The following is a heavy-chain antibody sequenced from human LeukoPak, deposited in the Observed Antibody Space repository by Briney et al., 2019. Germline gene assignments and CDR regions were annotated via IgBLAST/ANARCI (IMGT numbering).Heavy chain of an antibody. CDR3: ARGLVVRGVMPRNRFDP. V-gene: IGHV4-34*01. D-gene: IGHD3-10*01. Sequence: SETLSLTCAVYGGSSSGYYWSWIRQPPGKGLEWIGEINHSGSTNYNPSLKSRVTISVDSSKNQFSLKLSSVAAADTAVYYCARGLVVRGVMPRNRFDPWGQGTLVTVSS. J-gene: IGHJ5*02. CDR1: GGSSSGYY. CDR2: INHSGST.